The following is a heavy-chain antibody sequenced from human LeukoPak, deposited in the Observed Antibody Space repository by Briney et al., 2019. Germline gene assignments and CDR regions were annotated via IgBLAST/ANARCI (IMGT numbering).Heavy chain of an antibody. D-gene: IGHD5-18*01. CDR1: GGSISGSSYH. Sequence: SETLSLTCTVSGGSISGSSYHWGWIRQPPGKGLEWIGSINYRGHTYYNPSLESRVTISVDTSKNQFSLTVSSVTAADTALYYCAPTYSYTGGGYGYWGQGTLVTVFS. CDR2: INYRGHT. J-gene: IGHJ4*02. CDR3: APTYSYTGGGYGY. V-gene: IGHV4-39*01.